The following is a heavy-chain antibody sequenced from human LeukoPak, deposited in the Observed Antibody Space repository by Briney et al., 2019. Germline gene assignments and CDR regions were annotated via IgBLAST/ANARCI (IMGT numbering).Heavy chain of an antibody. V-gene: IGHV4-59*08. D-gene: IGHD5-12*01. Sequence: PSETLFLTCTVSGGSISSYYWSWIRQPPGKGLEWIGYIYYSRSTNYNPSLKSRVTILVDTSKNQFSLKLSSVTAADTAVYYCARRVVANYWYFDLWGRGTLVTVSS. CDR2: IYYSRST. CDR3: ARRVVANYWYFDL. J-gene: IGHJ2*01. CDR1: GGSISSYY.